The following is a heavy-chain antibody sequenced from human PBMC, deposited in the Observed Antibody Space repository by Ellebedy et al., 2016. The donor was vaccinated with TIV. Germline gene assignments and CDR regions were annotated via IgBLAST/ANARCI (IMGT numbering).Heavy chain of an antibody. V-gene: IGHV3-11*06. CDR1: GFTFSDNY. D-gene: IGHD2-2*01. Sequence: GESLKISCAASGFTFSDNYMSWIRQAPGKGLEWVASISSTSSSTNYADSVKGRFTISRDNAKNSLFLQMNSLRAEDTALYYCARGSTWPLYSDYWGQGTLVTVSS. CDR2: ISSTSSST. J-gene: IGHJ4*02. CDR3: ARGSTWPLYSDY.